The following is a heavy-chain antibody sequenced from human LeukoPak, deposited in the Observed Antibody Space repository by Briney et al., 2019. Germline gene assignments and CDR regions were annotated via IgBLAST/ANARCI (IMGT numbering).Heavy chain of an antibody. V-gene: IGHV1-69*01. Sequence: ASVKVSCKASGGTFSSYAISWVRQAPGQGLEWMGGIIPMFGTANYAQRFQGRVTITADESTSTAYMELRSLRSEDTAVYYCTKDGYCRGTNCYRGSYTDYYYMDVWGNGTTVTVSS. J-gene: IGHJ6*03. CDR1: GGTFSSYA. D-gene: IGHD2-2*01. CDR3: TKDGYCRGTNCYRGSYTDYYYMDV. CDR2: IIPMFGTA.